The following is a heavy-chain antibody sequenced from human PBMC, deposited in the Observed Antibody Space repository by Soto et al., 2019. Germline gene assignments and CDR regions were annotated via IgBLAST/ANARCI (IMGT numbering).Heavy chain of an antibody. Sequence: SETLSLTCTVSGGSISSGGYYWSWIRQHPGKGLEWIGYIYYSGSTYYNPSLKSRATISVDTSQSQFSLTLRSVTAADSAVYYCAREVSGTGAFDYWGRGTLVTVSS. CDR3: AREVSGTGAFDY. D-gene: IGHD2-8*02. J-gene: IGHJ4*02. CDR1: GGSISSGGYY. V-gene: IGHV4-31*03. CDR2: IYYSGST.